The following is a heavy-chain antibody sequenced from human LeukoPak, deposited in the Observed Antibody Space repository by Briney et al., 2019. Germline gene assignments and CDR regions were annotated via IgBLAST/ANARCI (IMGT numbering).Heavy chain of an antibody. V-gene: IGHV3-9*01. J-gene: IGHJ3*02. D-gene: IGHD3-3*01. CDR3: AKDTGSPADAITMEDNAFDI. CDR1: GFIFDGHG. CDR2: ISWSSGII. Sequence: GGSLRLSCAASGFIFDGHGMHWVRQAPGKGLEWVSGISWSSGIIGYADSVKGRFTISRDNAKNSLDLQMESLGAEDTAVYYCAKDTGSPADAITMEDNAFDIWGQGTMVTVSS.